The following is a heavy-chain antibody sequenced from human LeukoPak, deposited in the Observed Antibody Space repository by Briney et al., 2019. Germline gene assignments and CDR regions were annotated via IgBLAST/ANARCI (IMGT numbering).Heavy chain of an antibody. D-gene: IGHD2-15*01. Sequence: SETLSHTCTVSGGSISSYYWSWIRQPPGKGLEWIGYIYYSGSTNYNLSLKSRVTISVDTSKNQFSLKLSSVTAADTAVYYCARGGGTGAFDIWGQGTMVTVSS. V-gene: IGHV4-59*01. CDR3: ARGGGTGAFDI. CDR2: IYYSGST. CDR1: GGSISSYY. J-gene: IGHJ3*02.